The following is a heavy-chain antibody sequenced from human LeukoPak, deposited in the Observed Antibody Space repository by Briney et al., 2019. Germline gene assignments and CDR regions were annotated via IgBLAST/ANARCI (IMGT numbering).Heavy chain of an antibody. D-gene: IGHD6-19*01. Sequence: GGSLRLSCAASGFTFSSYSMNWVRQAPGKGLEWVSSISSSSSYIYYADSVKGRFTISRDNAKNSLYLQMNSLRAEDTAVYYCARTPIAVAANFDYWGQGTLVSVSS. CDR3: ARTPIAVAANFDY. CDR1: GFTFSSYS. CDR2: ISSSSSYI. J-gene: IGHJ4*02. V-gene: IGHV3-21*01.